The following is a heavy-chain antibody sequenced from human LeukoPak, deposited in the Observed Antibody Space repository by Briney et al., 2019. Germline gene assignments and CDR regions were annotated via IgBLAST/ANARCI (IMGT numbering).Heavy chain of an antibody. J-gene: IGHJ4*02. V-gene: IGHV3-48*03. Sequence: GGSLRLSCAASGFTFSNYEMHWVRRAPGKGLEWVSYISSGGSTVYYADSVKGRFTVSRDNAKNSLYLQMSSLRAEDTAVYYCARGGLFVEYWGQGTLVSVSS. CDR3: ARGGLFVEY. D-gene: IGHD3-10*02. CDR2: ISSGGSTV. CDR1: GFTFSNYE.